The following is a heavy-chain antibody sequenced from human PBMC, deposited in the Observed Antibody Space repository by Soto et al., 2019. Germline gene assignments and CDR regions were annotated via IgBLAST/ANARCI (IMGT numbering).Heavy chain of an antibody. J-gene: IGHJ6*02. D-gene: IGHD3-9*01. V-gene: IGHV4-31*03. CDR2: IYYSGST. CDR1: GGCLRGWGPD. CDR3: ARAHFDWLLTYYYYRMDV. Sequence: SVTRPLTCTVGGGCLRGWGPDRPLTPQHPGQGLEWIGYIYYSGSTYYNPSLKSRVTISVDTSKNQFSLKLSSVTAADTAVYYCARAHFDWLLTYYYYRMDVWGQGTTVT.